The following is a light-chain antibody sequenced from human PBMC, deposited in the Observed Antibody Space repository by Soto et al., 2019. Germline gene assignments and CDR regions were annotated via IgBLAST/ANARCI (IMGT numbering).Light chain of an antibody. CDR2: DAS. CDR1: QTVNNY. CDR3: QQRSNSLT. V-gene: IGKV3-11*01. J-gene: IGKJ4*01. Sequence: ETVLTQSPATLSLSPGESATLSCRTSQTVNNYVAWYQQRHGQPPRLLIHDASKRATGVPARFSGSGSGTDFPLPSSSLEPEDSAVYYCQQRSNSLTFGGGTKVEIK.